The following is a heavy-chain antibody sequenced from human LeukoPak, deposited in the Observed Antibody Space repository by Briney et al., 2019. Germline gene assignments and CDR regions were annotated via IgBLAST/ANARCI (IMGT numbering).Heavy chain of an antibody. D-gene: IGHD6-19*01. CDR2: INPNSGGT. CDR1: GYTFTGYY. J-gene: IGHJ4*02. V-gene: IGHV1-2*02. CDR3: ARDEELAVAGRDY. Sequence: GSAVKVTCKGSGYTFTGYYMHWVRQPPGQGVEWVGWINPNSGGTNYAQKFQGRVTMTRDTSISTAYMELSRLRSDDTAVYYCARDEELAVAGRDYWGQGPLVTVSA.